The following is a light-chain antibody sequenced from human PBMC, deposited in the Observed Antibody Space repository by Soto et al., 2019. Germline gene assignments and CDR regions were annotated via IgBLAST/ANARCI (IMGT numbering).Light chain of an antibody. CDR2: GAS. J-gene: IGKJ3*01. CDR3: QQYNNWPPVT. Sequence: EIVMTQSPATLSVSPGERATLSCRASQSVSSNIAWYQQKPGQAPRLLIYGASTRATGIPARFSGSGSGTEFTLTISSLQSEDFAVYYCQQYNNWPPVTFGPGTKVDIK. V-gene: IGKV3-15*01. CDR1: QSVSSN.